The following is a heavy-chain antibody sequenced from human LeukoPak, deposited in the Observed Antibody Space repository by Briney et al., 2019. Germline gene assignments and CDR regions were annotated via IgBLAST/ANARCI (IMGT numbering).Heavy chain of an antibody. J-gene: IGHJ4*02. D-gene: IGHD6-6*01. Sequence: ETLSLTCAVSGGSISSSNWWSWIRQPPGKGLEWIGEINHSGSTNYNPSLKSRVTISVDTSKNQFSLKLSSVTAADTAVYYCARAVSSSYGYWGQGTLVTVSS. CDR2: INHSGST. CDR3: ARAVSSSYGY. V-gene: IGHV4-4*02. CDR1: GGSISSSNW.